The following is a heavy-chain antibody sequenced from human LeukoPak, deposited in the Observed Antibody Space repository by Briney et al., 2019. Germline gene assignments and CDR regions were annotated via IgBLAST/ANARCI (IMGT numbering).Heavy chain of an antibody. CDR2: ISASNANS. Sequence: ASVTVSCKASGSTFTSHGFSWVWQRPGQGLGWMGWISASNANSNYAQKPQGRVTMTTDTSTSTAYMELRSLRSDDTAVYYCARDDWQWLELDYWGQGTLVTVSS. V-gene: IGHV1-18*01. CDR3: ARDDWQWLELDY. J-gene: IGHJ4*02. CDR1: GSTFTSHG. D-gene: IGHD6-19*01.